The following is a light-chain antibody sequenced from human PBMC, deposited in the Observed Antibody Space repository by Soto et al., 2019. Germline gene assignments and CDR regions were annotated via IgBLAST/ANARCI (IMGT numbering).Light chain of an antibody. Sequence: EIVLTQSPATLSLSPGERATLSCRARQSVRSSYLAWYQQKPGQAPRLLIYGASSRATNIPDRFSGSGSGTDFTLTISRLEPEDFAVYYCQQYGSSPKTFGQGTKVDIK. J-gene: IGKJ1*01. CDR3: QQYGSSPKT. V-gene: IGKV3-20*01. CDR2: GAS. CDR1: QSVRSSY.